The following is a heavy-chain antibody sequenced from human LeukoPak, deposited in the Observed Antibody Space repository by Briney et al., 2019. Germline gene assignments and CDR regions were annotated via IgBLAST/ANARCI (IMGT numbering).Heavy chain of an antibody. D-gene: IGHD3-22*01. CDR3: ARRRGYYRGPYYFDY. Sequence: SSETLSLTCAVYGGSLSGYYWSWIRQPPGKGLEWIGEINHSGSTNYNPSLKSRVTISVDTSKNQFSLKLSSVTAADTAVYYCARRRGYYRGPYYFDYWGQGTLVTVSS. CDR2: INHSGST. J-gene: IGHJ4*02. V-gene: IGHV4-34*01. CDR1: GGSLSGYY.